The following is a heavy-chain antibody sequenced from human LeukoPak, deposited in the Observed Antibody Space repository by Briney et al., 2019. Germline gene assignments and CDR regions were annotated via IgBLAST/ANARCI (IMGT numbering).Heavy chain of an antibody. J-gene: IGHJ4*02. D-gene: IGHD2-15*01. Sequence: GASVKVSCKASGYTFTGYYMHWVRQAPGQGLEWMGWINPNSGGTNYAQKFQGRVTMTRDTSISTAYMELSRLRSDDTAVYYCAKDRYCSGGSCYSGFDHWGQGTLVTVSS. V-gene: IGHV1-2*02. CDR3: AKDRYCSGGSCYSGFDH. CDR2: INPNSGGT. CDR1: GYTFTGYY.